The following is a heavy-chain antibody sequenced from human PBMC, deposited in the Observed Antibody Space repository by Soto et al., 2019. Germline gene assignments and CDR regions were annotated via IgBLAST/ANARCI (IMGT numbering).Heavy chain of an antibody. D-gene: IGHD1-26*01. CDR1: GFTFSSYG. CDR2: ISSNGGST. Sequence: GGSLRLSCAASGFTFSSYGMHWVRQAPGKGLEYVSAISSNGGSTYYANSVKGRFTISRDNSKNTLYLQMGSLRAEDMAVYYCARDGGSYYLDYWGQGTLVTVSS. CDR3: ARDGGSYYLDY. V-gene: IGHV3-64*01. J-gene: IGHJ4*02.